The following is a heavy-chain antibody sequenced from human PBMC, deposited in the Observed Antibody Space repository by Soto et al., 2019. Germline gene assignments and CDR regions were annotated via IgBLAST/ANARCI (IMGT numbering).Heavy chain of an antibody. CDR2: IIPIFGTA. V-gene: IGHV1-69*06. CDR1: GGTFSSYA. D-gene: IGHD6-13*01. J-gene: IGHJ6*02. CDR3: ARVTGYSSSGYRLEPYYYGMDV. Sequence: QVQLVQSGAEVKKPGSSVKVSCKASGGTFSSYAISWVRPAPGQGLEWMGGIIPIFGTANSAQKFQGRVTITADKSTRIAYTELSSLRSEDTAVYYCARVTGYSSSGYRLEPYYYGMDVRGQGTTVTVSS.